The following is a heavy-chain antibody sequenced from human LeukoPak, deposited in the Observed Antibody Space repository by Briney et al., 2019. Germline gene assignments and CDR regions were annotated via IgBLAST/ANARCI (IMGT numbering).Heavy chain of an antibody. D-gene: IGHD4-17*01. V-gene: IGHV1-18*01. CDR2: ISAYNGNT. CDR1: GYTFTSYG. J-gene: IGHJ4*02. CDR3: ARGGGKTTVTRLWDY. Sequence: GASVKVSCKASGYTFTSYGISWVRQAPGQWLEWMGWISAYNGNTSYAQKVQGRVTMTTDTSTSTAYMELRSLRSDDTAVYYCARGGGKTTVTRLWDYWGQGTLVTVSS.